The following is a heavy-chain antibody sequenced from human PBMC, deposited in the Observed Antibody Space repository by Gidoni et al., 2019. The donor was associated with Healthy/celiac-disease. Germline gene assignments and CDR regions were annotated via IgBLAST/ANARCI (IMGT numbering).Heavy chain of an antibody. CDR3: ARVVQQLVLYYYGMDV. J-gene: IGHJ6*02. CDR1: GFTFSSYA. V-gene: IGHV3-30*04. CDR2: ISYDGSNK. Sequence: QVQLVESGGGVVQPGRSLRLSCAASGFTFSSYAMHWVRQAPGKGLEWVAVISYDGSNKYYADSVKGRFTISRDNSKNTLYLQMNSLRAEDTAVYYCARVVQQLVLYYYGMDVWGQGTTVTVSS. D-gene: IGHD6-13*01.